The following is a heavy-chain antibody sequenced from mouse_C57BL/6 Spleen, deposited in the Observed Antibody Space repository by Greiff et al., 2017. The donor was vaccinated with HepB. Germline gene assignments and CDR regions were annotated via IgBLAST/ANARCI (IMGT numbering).Heavy chain of an antibody. D-gene: IGHD2-5*01. Sequence: QVQLQQPGAELVMPGASVKLSCKASGYTFTSYWMHWVKQRPGQGLEWIGEIDPSDSYTNYNQKFKGKSTLTVDKSSSTAYMQLSSLTSEDSAVYYCARTPLLYSNPHYYAMDYWGQGTSVTVSS. CDR2: IDPSDSYT. J-gene: IGHJ4*01. CDR1: GYTFTSYW. V-gene: IGHV1-69*01. CDR3: ARTPLLYSNPHYYAMDY.